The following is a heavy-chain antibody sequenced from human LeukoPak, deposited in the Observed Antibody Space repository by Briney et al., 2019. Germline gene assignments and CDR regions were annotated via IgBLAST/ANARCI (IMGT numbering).Heavy chain of an antibody. Sequence: SETLSLTCTVSGGSISSSEYYWGWVRQPPGKGLEWIGNIYYSGSTYYNPSLKSRVTISLDTSKNQFSLKLSSVTAADTAVYYCARDAYYYDSSGSYYYYGMDVWGQGTTVTVSS. CDR1: GGSISSSEYY. J-gene: IGHJ6*02. D-gene: IGHD3-22*01. CDR3: ARDAYYYDSSGSYYYYGMDV. V-gene: IGHV4-39*07. CDR2: IYYSGST.